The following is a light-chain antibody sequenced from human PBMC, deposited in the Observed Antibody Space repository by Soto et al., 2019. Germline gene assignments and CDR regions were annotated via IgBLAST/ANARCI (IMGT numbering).Light chain of an antibody. CDR1: QSVRNSY. CDR3: QQYDGSLPYT. Sequence: EIVLTQSPGTLSLSPGERVTLSCRASQSVRNSYLAWYQQKPGQAPRLLMYGVSAQATGIPDRFSGSGSGTDFTLTIDRLEPEDFGVFYCQQYDGSLPYTFGQGIKLEIK. CDR2: GVS. V-gene: IGKV3-20*01. J-gene: IGKJ2*01.